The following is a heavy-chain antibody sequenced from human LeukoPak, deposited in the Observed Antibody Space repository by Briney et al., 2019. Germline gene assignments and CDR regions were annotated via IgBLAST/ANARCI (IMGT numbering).Heavy chain of an antibody. V-gene: IGHV1-24*01. Sequence: AASVKVSCKVSGYTLTELSMHWVRQAPGKGLEWMGGFDPEDAETIYAQKFQGRVTMTEDTSTDTACMELSSLRSEDTAVYYCSTTYCGGDCFPRPEYFHNRGQGTLVTVSS. D-gene: IGHD2-21*02. J-gene: IGHJ1*01. CDR2: FDPEDAET. CDR1: GYTLTELS. CDR3: STTYCGGDCFPRPEYFHN.